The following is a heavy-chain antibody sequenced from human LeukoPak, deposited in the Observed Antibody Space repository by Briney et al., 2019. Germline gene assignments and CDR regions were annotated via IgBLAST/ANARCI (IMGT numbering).Heavy chain of an antibody. D-gene: IGHD6-6*01. CDR1: GFTFSSYS. Sequence: GGSLRLSCAASGFTFSSYSMNWVRQAPGKGLEWVSSISSSSSYIYYADSVKGRFTISRDNAKNSLYLQMNSPRAEDTAVYYCARAGHSSSTEGQMDVWGKGTTVTVSS. V-gene: IGHV3-21*01. CDR2: ISSSSSYI. J-gene: IGHJ6*04. CDR3: ARAGHSSSTEGQMDV.